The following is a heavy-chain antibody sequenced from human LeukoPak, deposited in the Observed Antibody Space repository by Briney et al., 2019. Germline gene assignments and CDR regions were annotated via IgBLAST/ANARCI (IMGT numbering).Heavy chain of an antibody. CDR1: GGSISSYY. Sequence: SETLSLTCTVSGGSISSYYWSWIRQPPGKGLEWIGYIYYSGSTNYNPSLKSRVTISVDTSKNQFSLRLSSVTAADTAMYYCARHPIRGSSKGIDYWGQGTLVTVSS. J-gene: IGHJ4*02. CDR2: IYYSGST. CDR3: ARHPIRGSSKGIDY. V-gene: IGHV4-59*08. D-gene: IGHD3-10*01.